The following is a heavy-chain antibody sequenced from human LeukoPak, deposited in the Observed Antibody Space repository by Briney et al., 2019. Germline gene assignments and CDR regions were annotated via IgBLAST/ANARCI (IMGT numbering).Heavy chain of an antibody. CDR1: GFTVSSNY. Sequence: GGSLRLSCAASGFTVSSNYMSWVRQAPGKGLEWVSVIYSGGSTYYADSVKGRFTISRDNSKNTLYLQMNSLRAEDTAVYYCAKVADYDILTGYYNGGFDYWGQGTLVTVSS. D-gene: IGHD3-9*01. J-gene: IGHJ4*02. CDR2: IYSGGST. V-gene: IGHV3-66*01. CDR3: AKVADYDILTGYYNGGFDY.